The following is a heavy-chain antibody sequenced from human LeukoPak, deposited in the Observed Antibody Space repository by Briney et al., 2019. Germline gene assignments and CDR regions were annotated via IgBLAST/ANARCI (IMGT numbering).Heavy chain of an antibody. D-gene: IGHD5-18*01. V-gene: IGHV3-23*01. CDR2: ITANSAGR. CDR3: ARDDGWIQFNF. Sequence: SGGSLRLSCVASGFYYNNYGMNWVHQAPGKGLEWVAGITANSAGRYYADSVQGRFTISRDNSKSTVYLQVNSLRAEDTALYYCARDDGWIQFNFWGQGTLVTVSS. CDR1: GFYYNNYG. J-gene: IGHJ4*02.